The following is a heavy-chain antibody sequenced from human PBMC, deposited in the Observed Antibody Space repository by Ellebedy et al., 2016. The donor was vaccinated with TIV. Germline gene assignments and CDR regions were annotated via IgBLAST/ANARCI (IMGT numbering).Heavy chain of an antibody. J-gene: IGHJ5*01. V-gene: IGHV4-39*01. CDR2: VYYNGNT. CDR3: ARNPPTYNWVDS. Sequence: PSETLSLTCTVSGGSIRRSSYYWGWIRQPPGKGLEWIGNVYYNGNTDYNPSLKSRVTISVEPSKNQFSLKLRSVTAADTAVYYCARNPPTYNWVDSWGQGTLVTVSS. CDR1: GGSIRRSSYY.